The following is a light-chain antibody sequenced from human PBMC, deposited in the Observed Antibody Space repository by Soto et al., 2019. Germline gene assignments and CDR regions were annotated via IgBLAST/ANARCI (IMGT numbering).Light chain of an antibody. CDR3: QQRSNWPPVT. CDR2: DAS. CDR1: QSVSSY. J-gene: IGKJ4*01. Sequence: EIVLTQSPATLSLSPGERATLSCRASQSVSSYLAWYQQKPGQAPRLLIYDASNRATGIPARFSGSGSGTDFIPTISSLEPEDFAIYYCQQRSNWPPVTFGGGTKVEIK. V-gene: IGKV3-11*01.